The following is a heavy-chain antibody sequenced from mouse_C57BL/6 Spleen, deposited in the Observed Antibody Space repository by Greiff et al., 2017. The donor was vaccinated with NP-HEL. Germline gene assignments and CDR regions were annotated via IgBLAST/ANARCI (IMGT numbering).Heavy chain of an antibody. CDR1: GFSLNTYV. CDR2: IRSKSNNYAT. Sequence: EVQPVESGGGSVQPKGSLKLSCAASGFSLNTYVMNRVRQAPGKGPEWVARIRSKSNNYATYYADSVKDRFTISTDDSESMLYLQMNNLQTEDTAICYCVGRDYCDSSYVFAYWGQGTLVTVSA. D-gene: IGHD1-1*01. CDR3: VGRDYCDSSYVFAY. V-gene: IGHV10-1*01. J-gene: IGHJ3*01.